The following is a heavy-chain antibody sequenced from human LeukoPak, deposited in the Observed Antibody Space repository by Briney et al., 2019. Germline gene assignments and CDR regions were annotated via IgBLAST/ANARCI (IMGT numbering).Heavy chain of an antibody. CDR2: IYSGGST. Sequence: GGSLRLSCAASGFTVSSNYMSWVRQAPGKGLEWVSVIYSGGSTYYADSVKGRFTISRDNSKNTLYFQMNSLRAEDTAVYYCARQDYYDSSGGFDPWGQGTLVTVSS. CDR3: ARQDYYDSSGGFDP. J-gene: IGHJ5*02. D-gene: IGHD3-22*01. V-gene: IGHV3-66*02. CDR1: GFTVSSNY.